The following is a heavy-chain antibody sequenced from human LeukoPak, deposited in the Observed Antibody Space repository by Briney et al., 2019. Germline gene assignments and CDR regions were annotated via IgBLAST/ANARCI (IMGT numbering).Heavy chain of an antibody. J-gene: IGHJ5*02. D-gene: IGHD2-21*02. Sequence: ASVKVPCKASGGIFSSYAISWVRQAPGQGLEWMGGIIPIFGTANYAQKFQGRVTITADESTSTAYMELSSLRSEDTAVYYCARDGTQYCGGDCYHPPYNWFDPWGQGTLVTVSS. V-gene: IGHV1-69*13. CDR1: GGIFSSYA. CDR2: IIPIFGTA. CDR3: ARDGTQYCGGDCYHPPYNWFDP.